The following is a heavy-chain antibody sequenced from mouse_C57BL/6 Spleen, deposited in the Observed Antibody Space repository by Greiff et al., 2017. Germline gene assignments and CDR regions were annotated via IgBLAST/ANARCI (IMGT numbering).Heavy chain of an antibody. Sequence: VQLQQPGAELVRPGSSVKLSCKASGYTFTSYWMDWVKQRPGQGLEWIGNIYPSDSETHYNQKFKDKATLTVDKASSTAYMQLSSLTSEGSAVYYCAREGLRPVAYWGQGTLVTVSA. CDR3: AREGLRPVAY. D-gene: IGHD2-4*01. J-gene: IGHJ3*01. CDR2: IYPSDSET. CDR1: GYTFTSYW. V-gene: IGHV1-61*01.